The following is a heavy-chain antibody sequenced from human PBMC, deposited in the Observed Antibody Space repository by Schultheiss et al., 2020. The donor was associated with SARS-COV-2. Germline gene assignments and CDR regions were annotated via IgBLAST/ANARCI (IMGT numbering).Heavy chain of an antibody. CDR2: ISSSGSTI. Sequence: GESLKISCAASGFTFSDYYMSWIRQAPGKGLEWVSYISSSGSTIYYADSVKGRFTISRDNAKNSLYLQMNSLRAEDTAVYYCAKSAYSSGWYRNDAFDIWGQGTMVTVSS. D-gene: IGHD6-19*01. CDR3: AKSAYSSGWYRNDAFDI. CDR1: GFTFSDYY. V-gene: IGHV3-11*01. J-gene: IGHJ3*02.